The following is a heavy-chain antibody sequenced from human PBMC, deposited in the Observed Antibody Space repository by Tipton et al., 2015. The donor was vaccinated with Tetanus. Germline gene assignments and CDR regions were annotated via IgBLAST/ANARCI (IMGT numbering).Heavy chain of an antibody. D-gene: IGHD5-12*01. J-gene: IGHJ4*02. V-gene: IGHV1-8*02. CDR2: LNPKSGSA. CDR3: ARTFAGGHADY. Sequence: QLVQSGAEVKKPGASVKVSCKASGYTFTSYGLNWVRKAAGRGFEWMGWLNPKSGSAAYAPRFQGRVTMTTNTSITTAFMEVASLTYEDTAVYYCARTFAGGHADYWGQGTLVTVSS. CDR1: GYTFTSYG.